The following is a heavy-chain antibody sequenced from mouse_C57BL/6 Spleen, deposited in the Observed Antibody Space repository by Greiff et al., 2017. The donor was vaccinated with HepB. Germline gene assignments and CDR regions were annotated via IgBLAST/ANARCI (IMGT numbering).Heavy chain of an antibody. Sequence: VKLQESGAELMKPGASVKLSCKATGYTFTGYWIEWVKQRPGHGLEWIGEILPGSGSTNYNEKFKGKATFTADTSSNTAYMQLSSLTTEDSAIYYCARGHYYCGSTYRVYWYFDVWGTGTTVTVSS. V-gene: IGHV1-9*01. CDR2: ILPGSGST. CDR1: GYTFTGYW. CDR3: ARGHYYCGSTYRVYWYFDV. J-gene: IGHJ1*03. D-gene: IGHD1-1*01.